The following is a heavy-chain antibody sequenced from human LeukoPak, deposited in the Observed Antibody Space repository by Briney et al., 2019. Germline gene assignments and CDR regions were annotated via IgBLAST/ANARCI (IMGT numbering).Heavy chain of an antibody. CDR1: GYTFTGYY. Sequence: GASVKVSCKASGYTFTGYYMHWVRQAPGQGLEWMGWINPNSGGTNYAQKFQGRVTMIRDTSISTAYMELSRLRSDDTAVYYCARSLVLLWFGELSPFDYWGQGTLVTVSS. J-gene: IGHJ4*02. CDR3: ARSLVLLWFGELSPFDY. V-gene: IGHV1-2*02. D-gene: IGHD3-10*01. CDR2: INPNSGGT.